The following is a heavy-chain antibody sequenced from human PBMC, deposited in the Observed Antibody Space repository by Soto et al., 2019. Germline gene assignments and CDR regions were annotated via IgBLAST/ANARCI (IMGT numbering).Heavy chain of an antibody. J-gene: IGHJ4*02. CDR3: AKDADIVATIFPRKFDY. CDR1: GFTFSTYA. D-gene: IGHD5-12*01. Sequence: EVQLLESGGGLVQPGGSLRLSCAASGFTFSTYAISWVRQAPGKGLEWVSAISGGDSSTYYADSVKGRFTISRDNSKNTLYLQMNSRTAEDTAVYYCAKDADIVATIFPRKFDYWGQGTLVTVSS. V-gene: IGHV3-23*01. CDR2: ISGGDSST.